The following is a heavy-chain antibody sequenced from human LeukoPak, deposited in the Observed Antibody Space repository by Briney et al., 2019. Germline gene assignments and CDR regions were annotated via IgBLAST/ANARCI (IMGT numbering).Heavy chain of an antibody. V-gene: IGHV1-46*01. CDR2: INPSGGST. Sequence: ASVEVSCKASGYTFTSYYMHWLRQAPGQGLEWMGIINPSGGSTSYAKKFQGRVTMTRDMSTSTVYMELSSLRSEDTAVYYCARDGKLRLGGLSLGVDYYMDVWGKGTTVTVSS. CDR3: ARDGKLRLGGLSLGVDYYMDV. CDR1: GYTFTSYY. D-gene: IGHD3-16*02. J-gene: IGHJ6*03.